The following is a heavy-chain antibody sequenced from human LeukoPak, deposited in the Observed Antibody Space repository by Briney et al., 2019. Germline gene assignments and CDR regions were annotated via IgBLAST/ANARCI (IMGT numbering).Heavy chain of an antibody. J-gene: IGHJ6*03. Sequence: GGSLRLSCAASGFTFSSYGMHWVRQAPSKGLEWVAFIRYDGSNKYYADSVKGRFTISRDNSKNTLYLQMNSLRAEDTAVYYCAKDLGFWVYMDVWGKGTTVTVSS. CDR1: GFTFSSYG. CDR2: IRYDGSNK. D-gene: IGHD3-3*01. CDR3: AKDLGFWVYMDV. V-gene: IGHV3-30*02.